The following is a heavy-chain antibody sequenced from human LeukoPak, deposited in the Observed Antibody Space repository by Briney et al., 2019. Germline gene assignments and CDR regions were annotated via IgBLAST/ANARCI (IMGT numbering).Heavy chain of an antibody. CDR3: ARSSIRSSGYYYADY. CDR1: GGSISSSSYY. CDR2: IYYSGST. J-gene: IGHJ4*02. Sequence: SETLSLTCTVSGGSISSSSYYWGWIRQPPGKGLEWIGSIYYSGSTYYNPSLKSRVTISVDTSKNQFSLKLSSVTAADTAVYYCARSSIRSSGYYYADYWGQGTLVTVSS. D-gene: IGHD3-22*01. V-gene: IGHV4-39*07.